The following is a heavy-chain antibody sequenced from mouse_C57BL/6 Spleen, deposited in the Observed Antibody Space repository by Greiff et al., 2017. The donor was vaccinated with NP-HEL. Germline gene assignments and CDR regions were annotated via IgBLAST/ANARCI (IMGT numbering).Heavy chain of an antibody. J-gene: IGHJ2*01. D-gene: IGHD1-1*01. Sequence: QVQLKESGPELVKPGASVKISCKASGYAFSSSWMNWVKQRPGKGLEWIGRIYPGDGDTNYNGKFKGKATLTADKSSSTAYMQLSSLTSEDSAVYFCARSEITTVVDYFDYWGQGTTLTVSS. CDR3: ARSEITTVVDYFDY. CDR1: GYAFSSSW. V-gene: IGHV1-82*01. CDR2: IYPGDGDT.